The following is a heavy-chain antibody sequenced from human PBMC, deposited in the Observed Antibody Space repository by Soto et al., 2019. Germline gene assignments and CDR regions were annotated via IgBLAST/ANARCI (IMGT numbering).Heavy chain of an antibody. Sequence: PSETLSLTCAVSGGPFSGVYWSWIRQPPGKGLEWIGGVNHRGSANYNPSLESRVTMSVDTSKNQFSLKLTSVTAADSAVYYCARDAFCGSGTCRVGHSFDPWGQGTLVTVSS. CDR2: VNHRGSA. J-gene: IGHJ5*02. CDR1: GGPFSGVY. D-gene: IGHD2-21*01. V-gene: IGHV4-34*01. CDR3: ARDAFCGSGTCRVGHSFDP.